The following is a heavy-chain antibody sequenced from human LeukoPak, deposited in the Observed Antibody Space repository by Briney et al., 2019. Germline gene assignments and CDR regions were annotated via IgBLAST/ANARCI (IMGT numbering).Heavy chain of an antibody. CDR3: ARDQDGDYFDY. CDR2: IYYSGST. V-gene: IGHV4-59*12. J-gene: IGHJ4*02. D-gene: IGHD6-6*01. Sequence: SETLSLTCTVSGGSISSYYWSWIRQTPGKGLEWIGYIYYSGSTNYNPSLKSRVTISVDTSKNQFSLKLSSVTAADTAVYYCARDQDGDYFDYWGQGTLVTVSS. CDR1: GGSISSYY.